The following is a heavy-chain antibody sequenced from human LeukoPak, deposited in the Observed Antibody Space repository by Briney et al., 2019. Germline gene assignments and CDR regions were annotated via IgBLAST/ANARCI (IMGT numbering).Heavy chain of an antibody. Sequence: GAPVKVSCKASGYTFTGYYMHWVRQAPGQGLEWMGWINPNSGGTNYAQKFQGRVTMTRDTSISTAYMELSRLRSDDTAVYYCAGDPSSVTLYFFDYWGQGTLVTVSS. V-gene: IGHV1-2*02. CDR2: INPNSGGT. CDR3: AGDPSSVTLYFFDY. J-gene: IGHJ4*02. CDR1: GYTFTGYY. D-gene: IGHD4-11*01.